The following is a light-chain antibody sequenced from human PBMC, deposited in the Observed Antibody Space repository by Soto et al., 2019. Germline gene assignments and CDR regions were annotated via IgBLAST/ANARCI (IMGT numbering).Light chain of an antibody. V-gene: IGKV1-9*01. CDR2: AAS. CDR1: QGISSY. J-gene: IGKJ5*01. Sequence: DIKLTQSPSFLSASVGDRVTITCRASQGISSYLAWYQQKPGNAPKLLIYAASTLQSGIPARFSGSGSGTEFTLTISSMQPEDFATYNCQQLNSYPITFVQGTRLEIK. CDR3: QQLNSYPIT.